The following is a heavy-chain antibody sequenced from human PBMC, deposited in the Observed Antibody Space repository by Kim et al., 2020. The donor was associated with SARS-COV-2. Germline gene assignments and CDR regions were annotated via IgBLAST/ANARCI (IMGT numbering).Heavy chain of an antibody. J-gene: IGHJ6*02. D-gene: IGHD5-12*01. CDR2: IWNDGSET. Sequence: GGSLRLSCAASGFTFRNHGMHWVRQAPGKGLERVALIWNDGSETEYADSVKGRFSISRDNAKNTVFLQMNSLGTEDTALYYCARDGQSLATYALDVWGQGTTVTVSS. CDR3: ARDGQSLATYALDV. V-gene: IGHV3-33*01. CDR1: GFTFRNHG.